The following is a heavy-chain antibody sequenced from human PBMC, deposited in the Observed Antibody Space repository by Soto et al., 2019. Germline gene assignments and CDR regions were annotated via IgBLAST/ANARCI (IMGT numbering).Heavy chain of an antibody. CDR1: GFTFSRFE. CDR3: TRAAWFPYLSFY. D-gene: IGHD3-10*01. J-gene: IGHJ4*02. CDR2: ISSSGSTA. Sequence: GGSLRLSCAASGFTFSRFEFHWVRQAPGKGLEWISYISSSGSTAYYASSVEGRFTISRDNANISVYLQMDSLRAEDTALYYCTRAAWFPYLSFYWGQGALVTVSS. V-gene: IGHV3-48*03.